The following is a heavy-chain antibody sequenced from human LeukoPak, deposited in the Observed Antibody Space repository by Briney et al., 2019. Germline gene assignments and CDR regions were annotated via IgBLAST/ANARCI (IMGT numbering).Heavy chain of an antibody. Sequence: ASVKVSCKASGYTFTGYYMHWVRQAPGQGLEWMGWINPNSGGTNYAQKFQGRVTMTRDTSISTAYMELSRLRYDDTAVYYCARRINTGGWWFDPWGQGTLVTVSS. CDR1: GYTFTGYY. CDR2: INPNSGGT. D-gene: IGHD2-8*02. V-gene: IGHV1-2*02. CDR3: ARRINTGGWWFDP. J-gene: IGHJ5*02.